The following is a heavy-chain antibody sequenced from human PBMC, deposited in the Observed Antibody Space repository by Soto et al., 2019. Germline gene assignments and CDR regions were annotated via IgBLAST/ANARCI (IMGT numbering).Heavy chain of an antibody. Sequence: QVHLVQSGAEVKMPGASVKVSCKASGYSFTSFGISWVRQAPGQGLEWMGWISTSNGNTKYEQKFQGRVTMTTDTSTSKAKMELRSLRSDDTAVYYCGREYCSSTRCFQPDYWGQGTLVTVSS. V-gene: IGHV1-18*04. D-gene: IGHD2-2*01. CDR2: ISTSNGNT. CDR1: GYSFTSFG. J-gene: IGHJ4*02. CDR3: GREYCSSTRCFQPDY.